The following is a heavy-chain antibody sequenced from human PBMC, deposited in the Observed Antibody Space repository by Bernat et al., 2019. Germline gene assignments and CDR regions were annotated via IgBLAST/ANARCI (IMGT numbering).Heavy chain of an antibody. CDR2: ISGSGGST. Sequence: EVQLLESGGGLVQPGGSLRLSCAASGFTFSSYAMSWVRQAPGKGLEWVSAISGSGGSTYYADSVKGRFNISRDNSKNTLYLQMNSLRAEDTAVYYCAKSVPAVVPAAMGNYYYYGMDVWGQGTTVTVSS. D-gene: IGHD2-2*01. J-gene: IGHJ6*02. CDR1: GFTFSSYA. CDR3: AKSVPAVVPAAMGNYYYYGMDV. V-gene: IGHV3-23*01.